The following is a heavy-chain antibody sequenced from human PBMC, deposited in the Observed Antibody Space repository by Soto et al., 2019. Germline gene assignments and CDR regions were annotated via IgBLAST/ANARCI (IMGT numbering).Heavy chain of an antibody. CDR3: AKGSRDYYDSSGYYFDY. CDR1: GFTFSSYA. CDR2: ISGSGGST. Sequence: GESLKISCAASGFTFSSYAMSWVRQAPGKGLEWVSAISGSGGSTYYADSVKGRFTISRDNSKNTLYLQMNSLRAEDTAVYYCAKGSRDYYDSSGYYFDYWGQGTLVTVSS. J-gene: IGHJ4*02. V-gene: IGHV3-23*01. D-gene: IGHD3-22*01.